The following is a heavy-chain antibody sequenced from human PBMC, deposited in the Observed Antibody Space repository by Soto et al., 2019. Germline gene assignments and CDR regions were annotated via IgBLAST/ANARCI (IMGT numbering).Heavy chain of an antibody. D-gene: IGHD1-26*01. Sequence: PGGSLRLSCAASGFSFSKYSMNWVRQAPGKGLEWVSSINDRSNYIYYADSVKGRFTISRDNAKSTVYLELNNLSAEDTAVYHCAKNQGVELVPLATVDWFDPWGQGSVVTVSS. V-gene: IGHV3-21*04. J-gene: IGHJ5*02. CDR3: AKNQGVELVPLATVDWFDP. CDR2: INDRSNYI. CDR1: GFSFSKYS.